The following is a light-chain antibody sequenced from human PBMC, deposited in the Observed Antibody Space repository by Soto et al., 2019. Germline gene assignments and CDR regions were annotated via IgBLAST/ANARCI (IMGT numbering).Light chain of an antibody. CDR1: SSDVGGYNY. Sequence: QSALTQPASVSGSPGQSITISCTGTSSDVGGYNYVSWYQQHPGKAPKVLIYEVSNRPSGISNRFSGSKSGDTAPLTISGLQAEDEADYHCGSYTSSSAYYVFGTGTKLTVL. CDR2: EVS. CDR3: GSYTSSSAYYV. V-gene: IGLV2-14*01. J-gene: IGLJ1*01.